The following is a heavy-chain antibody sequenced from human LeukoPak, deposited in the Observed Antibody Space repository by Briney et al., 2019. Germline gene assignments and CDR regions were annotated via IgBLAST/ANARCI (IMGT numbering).Heavy chain of an antibody. CDR1: GFTVSSNY. V-gene: IGHV3-66*01. Sequence: GGSLRLSCAASGFTVSSNYMTWVRQAPGKGLEWVSVIYNDGRTYYAESVKGRFTISRDNSKNTQYLQMNSLRAEDTAVYYCARAPYNYYGMDVWGQGTTVTVSS. CDR3: ARAPYNYYGMDV. J-gene: IGHJ6*02. CDR2: IYNDGRT.